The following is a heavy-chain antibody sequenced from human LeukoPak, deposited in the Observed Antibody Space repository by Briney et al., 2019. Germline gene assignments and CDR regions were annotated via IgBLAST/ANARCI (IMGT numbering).Heavy chain of an antibody. CDR3: ARGGLQRGDYFDY. CDR2: IKQDGSEK. V-gene: IGHV3-7*01. D-gene: IGHD5-24*01. J-gene: IGHJ4*02. CDR1: GFTFSSYW. Sequence: PGGSLRLSCAASGFTFSSYWMSWVRQAPGKGLEWVANIKQDGSEKYYVDSVKGRFTISRDSAKNSLYLQMNSLRAEDTAVYYCARGGLQRGDYFDYWGQGTLVTVSS.